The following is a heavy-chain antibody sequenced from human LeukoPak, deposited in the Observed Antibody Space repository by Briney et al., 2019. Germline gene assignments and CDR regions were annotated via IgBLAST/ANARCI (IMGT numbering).Heavy chain of an antibody. CDR1: GFTFSSYA. CDR2: ISSNGGST. CDR3: ARGFPSPDKRPC. D-gene: IGHD3-10*01. Sequence: PGGSLRLSCAASGFTFSSYAMHWVRQAPGKGLEYVSAISSNGGSTYYANSVKSRFTISRDNSKNTLYLQAGSLRAEDMAVYYCARGFPSPDKRPCWGQGTLVTVSS. J-gene: IGHJ4*02. V-gene: IGHV3-64*01.